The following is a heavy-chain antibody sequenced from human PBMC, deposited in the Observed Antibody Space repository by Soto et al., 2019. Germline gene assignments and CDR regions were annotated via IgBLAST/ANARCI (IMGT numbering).Heavy chain of an antibody. J-gene: IGHJ5*02. CDR2: IYYSGST. V-gene: IGHV4-39*01. D-gene: IGHD6-13*01. CDR1: GGSISSSSYY. Sequence: QLQLQESGPGLVKPSETLSLTCTVSGGSISSSSYYWGWIRQPPGKGLEWIGSIYYSGSTYYNPSLKSRVPISLDKSKNQFSLKLSHVTAADASVYYRAGIVPGIAAARSSAPAWFDTWGQGTMVTVSS. CDR3: AGIVPGIAAARSSAPAWFDT.